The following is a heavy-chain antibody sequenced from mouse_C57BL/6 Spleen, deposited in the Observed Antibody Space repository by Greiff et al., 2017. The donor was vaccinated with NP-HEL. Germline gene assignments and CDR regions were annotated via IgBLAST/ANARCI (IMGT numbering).Heavy chain of an antibody. D-gene: IGHD2-2*01. CDR2: INPNNGGT. J-gene: IGHJ4*01. CDR3: ARSGYGYDGYAMDY. V-gene: IGHV1-18*01. CDR1: GYTFTDYN. Sequence: VQLQQSGPELVKPGASVKIPCKASGYTFTDYNMDWVKQSHGKSLEWIGDINPNNGGTIYNQKFKGKATLTVDKSSSTAYMELRSLTSEDTAVYYCARSGYGYDGYAMDYWGQGTSVTVSS.